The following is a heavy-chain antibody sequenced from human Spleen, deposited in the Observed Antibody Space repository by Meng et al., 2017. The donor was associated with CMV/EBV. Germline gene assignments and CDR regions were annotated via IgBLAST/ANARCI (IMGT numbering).Heavy chain of an antibody. Sequence: ASVKVSCKASGYTFTGYYMHWVRQAPGQGLQWVGWINPNSGDTNYAQSFQGRVTMTRDTSISTAYMELSRLRSDDTAVYYCARDQGYDFWSGYSWFDPWGQGTLVTVSS. V-gene: IGHV1-2*02. CDR2: INPNSGDT. J-gene: IGHJ5*02. CDR3: ARDQGYDFWSGYSWFDP. D-gene: IGHD3-3*01. CDR1: GYTFTGYY.